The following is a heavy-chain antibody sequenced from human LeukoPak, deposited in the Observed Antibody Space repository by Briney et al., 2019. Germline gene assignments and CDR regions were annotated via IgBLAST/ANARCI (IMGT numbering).Heavy chain of an antibody. Sequence: GGSLRLSCTAAGFTFSAYAMMWVRQAPGKGPEWVSAIRGGGGSAFYADSVKGRFTISRDNSKYTLFLQMNSLRAEDTAVYYCARDPNGDYIGAFDMWGPGTMVTVSS. CDR2: IRGGGGSA. CDR1: GFTFSAYA. CDR3: ARDPNGDYIGAFDM. V-gene: IGHV3-23*01. J-gene: IGHJ3*02. D-gene: IGHD4-17*01.